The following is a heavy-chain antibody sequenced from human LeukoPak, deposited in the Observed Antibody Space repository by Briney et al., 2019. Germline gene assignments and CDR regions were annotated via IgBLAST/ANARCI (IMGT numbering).Heavy chain of an antibody. CDR2: IVYSGST. D-gene: IGHD3-10*01. J-gene: IGHJ4*02. CDR3: ATMGDTGRYYYGSGSYYYFDY. CDR1: GGSFDGYY. Sequence: SETLSLTCAVFGGSFDGYYWTWIRQSPEKGLEWIGEIVYSGSTNYNPSLKSRVTISVDTSKNQFSLKLSSVTAADTAVYYCATMGDTGRYYYGSGSYYYFDYWGQGTLVTVSS. V-gene: IGHV4-34*12.